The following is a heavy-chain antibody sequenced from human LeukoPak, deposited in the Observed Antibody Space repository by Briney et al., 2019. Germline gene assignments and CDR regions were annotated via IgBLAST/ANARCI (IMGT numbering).Heavy chain of an antibody. V-gene: IGHV3-23*01. J-gene: IGHJ4*02. CDR3: AEGPRGDCSGGSCPGDS. CDR1: GFTFSSYA. Sequence: GRSLRLSCAASGFTFSSYAMSWARQAPGKGLEWVSTISGSGDSTYYADSVKGRFTISRDNSKNTLYVQIKSLRADDTAVYYCAEGPRGDCSGGSCPGDSWGQGTLVTVSS. CDR2: ISGSGDST. D-gene: IGHD2-15*01.